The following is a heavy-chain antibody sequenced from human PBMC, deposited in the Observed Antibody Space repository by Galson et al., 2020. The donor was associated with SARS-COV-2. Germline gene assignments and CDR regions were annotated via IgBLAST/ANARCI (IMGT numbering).Heavy chain of an antibody. CDR1: GGSISSGDYS. J-gene: IGHJ3*02. V-gene: IGHV4-30-2*01. D-gene: IGHD6-19*01. CDR3: ARGFSGWSLDAFDI. Sequence: SETLSLTCAVSGGSISSGDYSCNWIRQPPGKGLEWIGYIYHSGTSYNPSLKSRVTISVDRSKNQFSLKLSSVTAADTAVYYCARGFSGWSLDAFDIWGQGTMVTVSS. CDR2: IYHSGT.